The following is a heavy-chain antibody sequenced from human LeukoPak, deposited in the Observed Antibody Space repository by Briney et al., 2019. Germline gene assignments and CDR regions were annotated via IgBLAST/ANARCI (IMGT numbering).Heavy chain of an antibody. CDR1: GGSISSCSYY. J-gene: IGHJ3*02. D-gene: IGHD3-22*01. CDR2: IYTSGST. Sequence: SQTLSLTCTVSGGSISSCSYYWSWIRQPAGKGLEWIGRIYTSGSTNYNPSLKSRVTISVDTSKNQFSLKLSSVTAADTAVYYCARWAYYDSSGYYGVQAFDIWGQGTMVTVSS. CDR3: ARWAYYDSSGYYGVQAFDI. V-gene: IGHV4-61*02.